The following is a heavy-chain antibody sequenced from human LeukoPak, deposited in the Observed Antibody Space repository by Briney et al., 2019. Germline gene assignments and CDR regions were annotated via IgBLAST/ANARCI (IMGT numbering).Heavy chain of an antibody. CDR3: ARDLAMADAFDI. V-gene: IGHV3-21*04. D-gene: IGHD5-18*01. Sequence: PGGSLRLSCAGSGFTFSTYPMSWVRQTPGKGLEWVSSISRDSTYIYYADSVEGRFTISRDNAQSSLYLQMNSLRAEDTAVYYCARDLAMADAFDIWGQGTMVTVSS. CDR2: ISRDSTYI. J-gene: IGHJ3*02. CDR1: GFTFSTYP.